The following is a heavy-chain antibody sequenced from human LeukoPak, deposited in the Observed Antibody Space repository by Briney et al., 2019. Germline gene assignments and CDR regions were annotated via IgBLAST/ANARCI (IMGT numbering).Heavy chain of an antibody. Sequence: GGSLRLSCAASGFTFSSSWMSWVRQAPGKGLEWVANIKQDGSEKYYVDSVKGRFTISRDNAKNSLYLQMNSLRAEDTAVYYCARVWGGFDYWGQGTLVTVSS. D-gene: IGHD3-16*01. CDR2: IKQDGSEK. V-gene: IGHV3-7*01. J-gene: IGHJ4*02. CDR3: ARVWGGFDY. CDR1: GFTFSSSW.